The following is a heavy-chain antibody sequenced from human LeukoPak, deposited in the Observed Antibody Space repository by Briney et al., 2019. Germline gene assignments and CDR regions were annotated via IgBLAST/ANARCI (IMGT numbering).Heavy chain of an antibody. CDR1: GGTFSCYA. Sequence: GASVKVSCNASGGTFSCYAISWVRQAPGQGLEWMGRIIPIYGIANYAQKFQGRVTITADKSTSTAYMELSSLRSEDTAVYYCARGREMVIWGEGNLVTASS. J-gene: IGHJ4*02. V-gene: IGHV1-69*04. CDR2: IIPIYGIA. D-gene: IGHD5-24*01. CDR3: ARGREMVI.